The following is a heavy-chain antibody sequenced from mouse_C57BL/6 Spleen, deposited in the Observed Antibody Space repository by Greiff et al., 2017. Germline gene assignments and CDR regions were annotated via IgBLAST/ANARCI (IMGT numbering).Heavy chain of an antibody. CDR1: GFSLTSYG. J-gene: IGHJ4*01. CDR2: IWSDGST. D-gene: IGHD2-13*01. CDR3: ARQGLLPDLSYAMDY. Sequence: QVQLQQSGPGLVAPSQSLSITCTVSGFSLTSYGVHWVRQPPGKGLEWLVVIWSDGSTTYNSALKSRLSISKDNSKSQVFLKMNSLQTDDTAMYYCARQGLLPDLSYAMDYWGQGTSVTVSS. V-gene: IGHV2-6-1*01.